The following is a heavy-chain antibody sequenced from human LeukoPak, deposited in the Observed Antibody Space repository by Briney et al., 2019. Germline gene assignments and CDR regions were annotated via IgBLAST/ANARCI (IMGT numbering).Heavy chain of an antibody. CDR3: ARHPEPGYCSSTSYHESYFDY. Sequence: GGSLRLSCAASGFTFSSCAMSWVRQAPGKGLEWVSAISGSGGRPYYADSVKGRFTISRDNSKNTLYLQMNSLRAEDTAVYYCARHPEPGYCSSTSYHESYFDYWGQGTLVTVSS. J-gene: IGHJ4*02. CDR2: ISGSGGRP. D-gene: IGHD2-2*01. CDR1: GFTFSSCA. V-gene: IGHV3-23*01.